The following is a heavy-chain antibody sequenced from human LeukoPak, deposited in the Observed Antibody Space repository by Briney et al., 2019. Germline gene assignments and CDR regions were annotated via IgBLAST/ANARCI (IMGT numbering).Heavy chain of an antibody. CDR1: GGSISSSSYY. J-gene: IGHJ3*02. CDR2: IYYSGST. CDR3: ASYYDFWSGYFGDAFDI. D-gene: IGHD3-3*01. V-gene: IGHV4-39*01. Sequence: PSETLSLTRTVSGGSISSSSYYWGWIRQPPGKGLEWIGSIYYSGSTYYNPSLKSRVTISVDTSKNQFSLKLSSVTAADTAVYYCASYYDFWSGYFGDAFDIWGQGTMVTVSS.